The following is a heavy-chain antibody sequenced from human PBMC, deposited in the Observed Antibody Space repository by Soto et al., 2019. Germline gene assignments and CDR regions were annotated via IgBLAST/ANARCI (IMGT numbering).Heavy chain of an antibody. D-gene: IGHD2-2*01. CDR2: IIPIFGTA. CDR3: ARGAVPAAMAYYGMDV. CDR1: GGTFSSYA. Sequence: QVQLVQSGAEVKKPGSSVKVSCKASGGTFSSYAIGWVRQAPGQGLEWMGGIIPIFGTANYAQKFQGRVTITADESTSTAYMELSSLRSEDTAVYYCARGAVPAAMAYYGMDVWGQGTTVTVSS. V-gene: IGHV1-69*01. J-gene: IGHJ6*02.